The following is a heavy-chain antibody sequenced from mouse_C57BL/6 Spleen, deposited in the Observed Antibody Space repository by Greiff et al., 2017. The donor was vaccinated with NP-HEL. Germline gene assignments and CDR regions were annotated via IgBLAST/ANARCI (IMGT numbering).Heavy chain of an antibody. Sequence: VQLHQSGAELVKPGASVKISCKASGYAFSSYWMNWVKQRPGKGLEWIGQIYPGDGDTNYNGKFKGKATLTADKSSSTAYMQLSSLTSEDSAVYFCARKDYGSSYGYFDVWGTGTTVTVSS. CDR3: ARKDYGSSYGYFDV. D-gene: IGHD1-1*01. V-gene: IGHV1-80*01. CDR1: GYAFSSYW. J-gene: IGHJ1*03. CDR2: IYPGDGDT.